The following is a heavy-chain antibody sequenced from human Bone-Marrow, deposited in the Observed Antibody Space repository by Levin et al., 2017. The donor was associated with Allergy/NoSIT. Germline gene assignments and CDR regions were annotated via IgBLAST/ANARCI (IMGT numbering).Heavy chain of an antibody. CDR3: AKSVLSGYRYYYGMDV. D-gene: IGHD5-12*01. J-gene: IGHJ6*02. CDR2: VSYDGDNA. V-gene: IGHV3-30*18. CDR1: GFTFSNYG. Sequence: GGSLRLSCAASGFTFSNYGMHWVRQAPGKGLEWVALVSYDGDNAKYTNSVKGRITISRDNSKNTLYLQMNSLRIEDTAVYYCAKSVLSGYRYYYGMDVWGQGTTVTVSS.